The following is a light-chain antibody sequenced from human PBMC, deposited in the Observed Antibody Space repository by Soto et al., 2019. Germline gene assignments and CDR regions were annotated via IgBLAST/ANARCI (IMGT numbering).Light chain of an antibody. CDR1: QSVGSN. J-gene: IGKJ1*01. V-gene: IGKV3-15*01. Sequence: EMVLTQSTSTLSGSPGERATLSWRASQSVGSNLAWYQQKPGQAPRLIIYRASTRATGIPARFTGSGYGTEFNLTISSLQSEDFAVYYCHQFNNWPRTFGQGTKVDIK. CDR2: RAS. CDR3: HQFNNWPRT.